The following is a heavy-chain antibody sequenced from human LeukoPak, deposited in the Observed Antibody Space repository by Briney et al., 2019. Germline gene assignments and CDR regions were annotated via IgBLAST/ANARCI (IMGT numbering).Heavy chain of an antibody. D-gene: IGHD3-3*01. CDR1: GFSFSNFA. Sequence: GGSLRLSCAASGFSFSNFAMHWVRQAPGKGLEWVAVLSFDGSNTYFAESVKGRFAISRDTSKNSLYSHMNRLRTEDTAVYYCARERTEYDFWSAYFDPWGQGTLVTVSS. CDR3: ARERTEYDFWSAYFDP. V-gene: IGHV3-30*09. CDR2: LSFDGSNT. J-gene: IGHJ5*02.